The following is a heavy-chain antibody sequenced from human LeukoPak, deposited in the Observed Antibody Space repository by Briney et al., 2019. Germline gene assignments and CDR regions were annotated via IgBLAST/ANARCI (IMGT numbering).Heavy chain of an antibody. CDR2: ISYDGSNK. CDR1: GFTFSSYA. D-gene: IGHD3-22*01. J-gene: IGHJ4*02. V-gene: IGHV3-30-3*01. Sequence: GGSLRLSCAASGFTFSSYAMHWVRQAPGKGLEWVAVISYDGSNKYYADSVKGRFTISRDNSKNTLYLQMNSLRAEDTAVYYCARDPGTYDSSNYYSRGFDYWGQGTLVTVFS. CDR3: ARDPGTYDSSNYYSRGFDY.